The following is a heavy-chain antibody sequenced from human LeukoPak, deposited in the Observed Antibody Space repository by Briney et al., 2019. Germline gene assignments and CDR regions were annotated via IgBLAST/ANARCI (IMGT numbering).Heavy chain of an antibody. CDR1: GGSISSYY. V-gene: IGHV4-59*01. CDR3: ARSEYMDV. Sequence: PSETLSLTCTVSGGSISSYYWSWIRQPPGKGLEWIGYIYYSGSTNYNPSLKSRVTISVDTSKNQFSLKLSSVTAADTAVYYCARSEYMDVWGKGTTVTVSS. J-gene: IGHJ6*03. CDR2: IYYSGST.